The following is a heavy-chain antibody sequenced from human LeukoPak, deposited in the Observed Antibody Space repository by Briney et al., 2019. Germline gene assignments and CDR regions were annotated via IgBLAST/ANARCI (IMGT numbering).Heavy chain of an antibody. CDR2: ISYDGSNK. Sequence: PGRSLRLSCAASGFTFSSYGMHWVRQAPGKGLEWVAVISYDGSNKYYADSVKGRFTISRDNSKNTLYLQMNSLRAEDTAVYYCARANNVWGSYRYYFDYWGQGTLVTVSS. CDR3: ARANNVWGSYRYYFDY. CDR1: GFTFSSYG. V-gene: IGHV3-30*03. D-gene: IGHD3-16*02. J-gene: IGHJ4*02.